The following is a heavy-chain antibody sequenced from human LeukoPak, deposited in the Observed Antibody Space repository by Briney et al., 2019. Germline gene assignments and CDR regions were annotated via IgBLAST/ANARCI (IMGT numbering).Heavy chain of an antibody. CDR2: IKQDGSEN. D-gene: IGHD1-26*01. CDR1: GFTFSNYW. Sequence: GGSLRLSCAASGFTFSNYWMSWVRQAPGKGLEWVAQIKQDGSENYYVDSVKGRFTISRDNAKNSLYLQLNSLRAEDTALYYCARDKQLGATTGSWFDPWGQGTLVTVSS. CDR3: ARDKQLGATTGSWFDP. J-gene: IGHJ5*02. V-gene: IGHV3-7*01.